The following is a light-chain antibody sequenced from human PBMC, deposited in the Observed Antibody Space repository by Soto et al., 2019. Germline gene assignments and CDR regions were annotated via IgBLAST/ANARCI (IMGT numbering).Light chain of an antibody. Sequence: QSALTQPPSASGSPGQSVTISCTGTSSDVGAYRYVSWYQQHPDKAPELIIYEVSERPSGVPDRFSGSKSGNTASLTISGLQAEDEADYYCNSYAGTSNVFGTGTKLTVL. CDR3: NSYAGTSNV. CDR2: EVS. J-gene: IGLJ1*01. CDR1: SSDVGAYRY. V-gene: IGLV2-8*01.